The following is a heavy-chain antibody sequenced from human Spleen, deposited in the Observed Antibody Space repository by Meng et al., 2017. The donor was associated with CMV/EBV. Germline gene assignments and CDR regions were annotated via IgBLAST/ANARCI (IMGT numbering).Heavy chain of an antibody. CDR3: GYGSGNKYKGD. V-gene: IGHV3-15*07. Sequence: ASGSMCREAWSHWSHQGPRRCLGWIGSNKSRRDGETTDFNAAVRSRFAISKDDSRDTVYLEMNNLKIEDAGVYDCGYGSGNKYKGDWGRGTLVTVSS. CDR1: GSMCREAW. J-gene: IGHJ1*01. CDR2: NKSRRDGETT. D-gene: IGHD3-10*01.